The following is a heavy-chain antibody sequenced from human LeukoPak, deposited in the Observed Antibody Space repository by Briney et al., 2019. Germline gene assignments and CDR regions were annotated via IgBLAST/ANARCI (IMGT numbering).Heavy chain of an antibody. J-gene: IGHJ4*02. CDR3: ASPKGYSSSYFDY. Sequence: PGGSLRLSCAASGFTFSSYGMHWVRQAPGKGLEWVAFIRYDGSNKYYADSVKGRFTISRDNSKNTLYLQMNSLRAEDTAVYYCASPKGYSSSYFDYWGQGTLVTVSS. V-gene: IGHV3-30*02. CDR1: GFTFSSYG. D-gene: IGHD6-19*01. CDR2: IRYDGSNK.